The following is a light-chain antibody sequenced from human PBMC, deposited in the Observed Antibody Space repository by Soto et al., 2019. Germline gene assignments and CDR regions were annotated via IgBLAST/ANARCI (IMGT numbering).Light chain of an antibody. CDR1: QSISSN. CDR2: GAS. J-gene: IGKJ5*01. Sequence: EIVMTQSPATLSVSPGERATLSCRASQSISSNLAWCQQRPGQAPRLLIYGASTRAAGIPDRFSGSGSGTDFTLTITRLEPEDSAVYFCQQYTGPPTTFGQGNDWRL. V-gene: IGKV3D-15*01. CDR3: QQYTGPPTT.